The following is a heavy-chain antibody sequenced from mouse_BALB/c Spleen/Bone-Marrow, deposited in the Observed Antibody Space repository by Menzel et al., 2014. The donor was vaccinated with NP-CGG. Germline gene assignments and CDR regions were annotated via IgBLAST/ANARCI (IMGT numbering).Heavy chain of an antibody. D-gene: IGHD4-1*01. Sequence: DVKLVESGGGLVQPGGSRKLSCAASGFTFSSFGMHWVRQAPEKGLEWVAYISSGSSTIYYADTVKGRFTFSRDNPKNTLFLQMTSLRSEDTAMYYCATGTRAMDYWGQGTSVTVSP. CDR1: GFTFSSFG. CDR3: ATGTRAMDY. CDR2: ISSGSSTI. J-gene: IGHJ4*01. V-gene: IGHV5-17*02.